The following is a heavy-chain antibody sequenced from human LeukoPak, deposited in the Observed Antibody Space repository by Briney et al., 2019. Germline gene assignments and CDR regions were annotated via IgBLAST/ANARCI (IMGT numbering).Heavy chain of an antibody. Sequence: VASVKVSCKASGGTFSSYAISWVRQAPGQGLEWMGGIIPIFGTANYAQMFQGRVTITADESTSTAYMELSSLRSEDTAVYYCARDVAGTSDYWGQGTLVTVSP. D-gene: IGHD6-19*01. CDR3: ARDVAGTSDY. J-gene: IGHJ4*02. V-gene: IGHV1-69*13. CDR2: IIPIFGTA. CDR1: GGTFSSYA.